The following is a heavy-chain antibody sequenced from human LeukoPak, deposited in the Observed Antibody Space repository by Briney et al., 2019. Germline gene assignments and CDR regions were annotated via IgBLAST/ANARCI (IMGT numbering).Heavy chain of an antibody. CDR3: ARLRVQQLASSYYMDV. D-gene: IGHD6-13*01. Sequence: SETLSLTCIVSGDSVTTTNFHWGWVRQAPGKGLEWIGSLYYGVNTYYKPSLKSRVTISVDTSLNQFSLILTSVTAADTGMYYCARLRVQQLASSYYMDVWGKGTTVTVSS. V-gene: IGHV4-39*01. CDR1: GDSVTTTNFH. J-gene: IGHJ6*03. CDR2: LYYGVNT.